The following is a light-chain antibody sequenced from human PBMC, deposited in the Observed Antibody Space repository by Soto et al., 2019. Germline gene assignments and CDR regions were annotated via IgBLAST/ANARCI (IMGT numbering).Light chain of an antibody. J-gene: IGLJ2*01. CDR3: QVWERTATVV. CDR1: KIGTKG. Sequence: SYELTQPPSVSVAPGQTATLTCGGDKIGTKGVHWYQQKPGQAPVVVVYDDSDRPSGIPERFSGSGSGNTATLTITRVDAGDEADDYGQVWERTATVVFGGGTKFTVL. CDR2: DDS. V-gene: IGLV3-21*02.